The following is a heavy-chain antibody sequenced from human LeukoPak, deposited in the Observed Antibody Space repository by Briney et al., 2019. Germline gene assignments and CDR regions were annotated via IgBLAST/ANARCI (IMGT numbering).Heavy chain of an antibody. J-gene: IGHJ5*02. D-gene: IGHD3-3*01. Sequence: LGESLKISCKGSGYSFTSYWIGWVRLMPGKGLEWMGIIYPGDSDTRYSPSFQGQVTISADKSISTAYLQWSSLKASDTAMYYCARRRRLTIFGVVIETNWFDPWGQGTLVTVSS. CDR1: GYSFTSYW. CDR2: IYPGDSDT. CDR3: ARRRRLTIFGVVIETNWFDP. V-gene: IGHV5-51*01.